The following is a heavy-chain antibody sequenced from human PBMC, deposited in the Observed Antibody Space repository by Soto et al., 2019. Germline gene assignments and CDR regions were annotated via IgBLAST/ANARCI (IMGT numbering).Heavy chain of an antibody. CDR3: ARLPVHYDFWSGAVSFYYYMDV. V-gene: IGHV4-34*01. CDR1: GWSLSGYY. Sequence: SETLSLTCAVYGWSLSGYYWSWVRQPPGRGLEWIGEINHSGSTNYNPSLKSQVTISVDTSKNQFSLKLSSVTAADTAVYYCARLPVHYDFWSGAVSFYYYMDVWGKGTTVTVSS. CDR2: INHSGST. D-gene: IGHD3-3*01. J-gene: IGHJ6*03.